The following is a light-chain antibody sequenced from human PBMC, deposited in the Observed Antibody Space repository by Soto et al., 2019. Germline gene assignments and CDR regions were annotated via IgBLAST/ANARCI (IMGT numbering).Light chain of an antibody. Sequence: DIQLTQSPSSLSGSVGDRVTITCRASQTIHNYLNWYQQIPGKAPKLLIYAASNLRGGVPSRFSGGGSGTDFTLTISSLQPEDFATYYCQKSFSPLYTFGQGTKVDIK. CDR1: QTIHNY. CDR3: QKSFSPLYT. CDR2: AAS. J-gene: IGKJ2*01. V-gene: IGKV1-39*01.